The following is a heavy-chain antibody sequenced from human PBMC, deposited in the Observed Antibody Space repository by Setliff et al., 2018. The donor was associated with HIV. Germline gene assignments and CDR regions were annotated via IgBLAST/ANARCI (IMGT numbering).Heavy chain of an antibody. CDR3: ARQDSYSYGYNYFDY. CDR2: IYYTGST. Sequence: SETLSLTCTVSGDSVSGYYWTWIRQPPGKGLEWIGDIYYTGSTNFSPSLKSRVTISVDTSKKQLSLKLTSVTATDTAVYYCARQDSYSYGYNYFDYWGQGTLVTVSS. D-gene: IGHD5-18*01. J-gene: IGHJ4*02. V-gene: IGHV4-59*08. CDR1: GDSVSGYY.